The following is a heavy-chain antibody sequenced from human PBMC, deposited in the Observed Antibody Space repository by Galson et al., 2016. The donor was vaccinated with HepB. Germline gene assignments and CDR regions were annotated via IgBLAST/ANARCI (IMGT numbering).Heavy chain of an antibody. CDR3: ARGPYSDTSFYDF. CDR2: IIPTFGAV. CDR1: VGSLSSYL. J-gene: IGHJ4*02. D-gene: IGHD2-21*01. Sequence: VQVSCKASVGSLSSYLVTWLRQAPGQGLQWLGGIIPTFGAVKYAEKFQGRITITADTSTNTVYLGLTSLRSDDTAVYFCARGPYSDTSFYDFWGQGTLVTVSS. V-gene: IGHV1-69*13.